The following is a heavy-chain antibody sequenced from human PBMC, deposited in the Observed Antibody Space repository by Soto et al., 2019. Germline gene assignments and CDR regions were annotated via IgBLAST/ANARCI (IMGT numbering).Heavy chain of an antibody. D-gene: IGHD6-13*01. Sequence: QVQLVESGGGVVRPVRCLRLTCAASGFTFRHYGMHWVRQAPGKGLERVAVISHDGSDKYYADSMKGRFIISRDNSEDTLLLNMNSLKPEDTAVYYCAKENQHLVHDYWGQGTLVTVSS. V-gene: IGHV3-30*18. J-gene: IGHJ4*02. CDR3: AKENQHLVHDY. CDR2: ISHDGSDK. CDR1: GFTFRHYG.